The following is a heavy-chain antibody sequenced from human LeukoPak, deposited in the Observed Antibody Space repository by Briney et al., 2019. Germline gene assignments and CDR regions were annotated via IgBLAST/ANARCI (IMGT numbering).Heavy chain of an antibody. CDR2: INHSGTT. D-gene: IGHD3-3*01. Sequence: SETLSLTCTVYGGSFSGYYWSWIRQPPGKGLEWIGEINHSGTTNHNPSLKSRVTMSVDTPKNQFSLKVSSVTAADTAVYYCARQGYDFWSGAAEYFQHWGQGTLVTVSS. V-gene: IGHV4-34*01. CDR1: GGSFSGYY. CDR3: ARQGYDFWSGAAEYFQH. J-gene: IGHJ1*01.